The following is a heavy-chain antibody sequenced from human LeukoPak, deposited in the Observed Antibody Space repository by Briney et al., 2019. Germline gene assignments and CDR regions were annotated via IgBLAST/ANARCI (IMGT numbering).Heavy chain of an antibody. V-gene: IGHV3-21*01. CDR3: ARGPYYYYMDV. CDR2: ISSSSYI. J-gene: IGHJ6*03. Sequence: PGGSLRLSXAASGFTFSSYSMNWVRQAPGKGLEWVSSISSSSYIYYADSVKGRFTISGDNAKNSLYLQMNSLRAEDMAVYYCARGPYYYYMDVWGKGTTVTVSS. CDR1: GFTFSSYS.